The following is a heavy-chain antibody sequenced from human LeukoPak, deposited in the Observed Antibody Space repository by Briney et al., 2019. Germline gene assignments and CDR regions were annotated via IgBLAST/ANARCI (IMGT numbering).Heavy chain of an antibody. V-gene: IGHV3-66*01. D-gene: IGHD3-22*01. J-gene: IGHJ4*02. CDR3: ARDRPNYYDVYFGY. Sequence: GGSLRLSCAASGFTVSSNYMSWVRQAPGKGLEWVSVIYSGGSTYYADSVKGRFTISRDNSKNTLYLQMNSLRAEDTAVYYCARDRPNYYDVYFGYWGQGTLVTVSS. CDR1: GFTVSSNY. CDR2: IYSGGST.